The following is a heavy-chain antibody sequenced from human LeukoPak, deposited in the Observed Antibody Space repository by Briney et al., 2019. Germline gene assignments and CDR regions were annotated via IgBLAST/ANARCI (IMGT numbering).Heavy chain of an antibody. J-gene: IGHJ5*02. D-gene: IGHD3-10*01. CDR2: IHYTGST. CDR1: GGSISSYY. Sequence: PSEALSLTCTVSGGSISSYYWSWIRQSPGKGLECIGYIHYTGSTNYNPSLKSRVTISVETSKNQFSLKLKSVTAADTAVYYCARGGYYGSGNDFRFDPWGQGTLVTVSS. V-gene: IGHV4-59*01. CDR3: ARGGYYGSGNDFRFDP.